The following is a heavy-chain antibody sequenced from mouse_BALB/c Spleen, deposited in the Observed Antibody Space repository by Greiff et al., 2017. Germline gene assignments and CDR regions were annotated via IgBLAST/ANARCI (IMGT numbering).Heavy chain of an antibody. J-gene: IGHJ3*01. CDR1: GYSFTDYI. D-gene: IGHD3-2*01. CDR2: INPYYGST. Sequence: EVQLQQTGPELVKPGASVKISCKASGYSFTDYIMLWVKQSHGKSLEWIGNINPYYGSTSYNLKFKGKATLTVDKSSSTAYMQLNSLTSEDSAVYYCARDSSGYVGYWGQGTLVTVSA. CDR3: ARDSSGYVGY. V-gene: IGHV1-39*01.